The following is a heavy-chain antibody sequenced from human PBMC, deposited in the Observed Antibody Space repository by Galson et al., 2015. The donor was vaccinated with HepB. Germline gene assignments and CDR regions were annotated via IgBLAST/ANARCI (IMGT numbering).Heavy chain of an antibody. D-gene: IGHD3-22*01. CDR2: IIPILGIA. CDR3: ARVSPITMIGGVPRYAFDI. V-gene: IGHV1-69*10. Sequence: SVKVSCKASGGTFSSYAISWVRQAPGQGLEWMGGIIPILGIANYAQKFQGRVTITADKSTSTAYMELSSLRSEDTAVYYCARVSPITMIGGVPRYAFDIWGQGTMVTVSS. J-gene: IGHJ3*02. CDR1: GGTFSSYA.